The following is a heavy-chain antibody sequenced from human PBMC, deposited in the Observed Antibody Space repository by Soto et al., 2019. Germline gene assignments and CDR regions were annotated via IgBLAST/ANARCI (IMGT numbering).Heavy chain of an antibody. V-gene: IGHV3-30-3*01. J-gene: IGHJ3*02. CDR2: ISHDGNNK. CDR3: ARGPGCSYTYGWDGFDI. D-gene: IGHD5-18*01. Sequence: QVQMVESGGGVVQPGRSLRLSCAASGFTFSSYSMHWVRQTPDKGLEWVTVISHDGNNKYYADSVKGRLTISRDNSLNTRYLQMNSLRAEDTAVYYCARGPGCSYTYGWDGFDIWGQGTEVIVSS. CDR1: GFTFSSYS.